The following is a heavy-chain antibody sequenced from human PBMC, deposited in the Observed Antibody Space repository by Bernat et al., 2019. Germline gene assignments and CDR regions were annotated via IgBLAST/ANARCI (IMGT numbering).Heavy chain of an antibody. J-gene: IGHJ4*02. CDR3: AIPDLQGYYGSGRPYPAVGY. CDR1: GFTFSSYA. Sequence: EVQLVESGGGLVQPGGSLRLSCAASGFTFSSYAMSWVRQAPGKGLEWVSAIGVSGSRIYYAASVKGRFTISRDNSKSTLYLQMNSLRADDTAVYYCAIPDLQGYYGSGRPYPAVGYWGQGTLVTVSS. V-gene: IGHV3-23*04. CDR2: IGVSGSRI. D-gene: IGHD3-10*01.